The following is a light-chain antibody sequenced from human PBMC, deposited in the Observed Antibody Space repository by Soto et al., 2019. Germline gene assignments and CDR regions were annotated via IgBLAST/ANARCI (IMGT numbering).Light chain of an antibody. CDR3: QQRSNRLT. CDR2: DAS. Sequence: EIVLTQSPATLSLSPGERATLSCRASQSVSSYLAWYQQKPGQAPRLLIYDASNRATGIPARFSGSGSGTDFTLTISSLEPEDFAVYYCQQRSNRLTFGGGTQLDIK. J-gene: IGKJ4*01. V-gene: IGKV3-11*01. CDR1: QSVSSY.